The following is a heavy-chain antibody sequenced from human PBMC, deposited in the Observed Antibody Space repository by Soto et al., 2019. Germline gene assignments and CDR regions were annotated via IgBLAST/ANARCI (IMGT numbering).Heavy chain of an antibody. J-gene: IGHJ4*02. D-gene: IGHD4-17*01. CDR2: IYCSGST. CDR1: GGSISSSSYY. Sequence: SETLSLTCTVSGGSISSSSYYWGWIRQPPGKGLEWIGSIYCSGSTYYNPSLKSRVTISVDTSKNQFSLKLSSVTAADTAVYYCARPSAGDYGHFDYWGQGTLVTVSS. V-gene: IGHV4-39*01. CDR3: ARPSAGDYGHFDY.